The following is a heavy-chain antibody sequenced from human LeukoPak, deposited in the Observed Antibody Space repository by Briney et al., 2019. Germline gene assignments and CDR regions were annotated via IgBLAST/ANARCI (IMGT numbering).Heavy chain of an antibody. CDR1: GFTFTTYG. CDR2: IWYDGSDK. D-gene: IGHD3-16*01. J-gene: IGHJ4*02. CDR3: VKQGGTYYFDH. V-gene: IGHV3-33*06. Sequence: GGSLRLSCAASGFTFTTYGMHWVRQAPGKGLEWVAVIWYDGSDKYYADPVKGRFTISRDNSKNTLYLQMNSLRAEDTAVYYCVKQGGTYYFDHWGQGTLVTVSS.